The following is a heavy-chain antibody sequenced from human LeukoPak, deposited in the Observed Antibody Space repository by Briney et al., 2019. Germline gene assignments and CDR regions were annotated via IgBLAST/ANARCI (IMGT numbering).Heavy chain of an antibody. CDR1: GYTFISNY. CDR3: ARVPCDTTRRHWDNWFDP. Sequence: GASVKVSCKASGYTFISNYIHWLRQSPGQGLEWMGIINPNGGSATYSQKFQDRVTMTRDTSTSTVYMELSSLTSEDTAVYYCARVPCDTTRRHWDNWFDPWGQGTLVTVSS. D-gene: IGHD1-26*01. CDR2: INPNGGSA. V-gene: IGHV1-46*01. J-gene: IGHJ5*02.